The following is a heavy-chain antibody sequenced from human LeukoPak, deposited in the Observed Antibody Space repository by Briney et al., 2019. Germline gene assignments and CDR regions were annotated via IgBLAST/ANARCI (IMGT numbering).Heavy chain of an antibody. CDR3: ARSRVAFDI. CDR1: GFTFSSYS. V-gene: IGHV3-21*04. Sequence: GGSLRLSCAASGFTFSSYSMNWVRQAPGKGLEWVSSISSSSSYIYYADSMKGRFTISRDNAKNSLYLQMNSLRAEDMALYYCARSRVAFDIWGQGTMVTVSS. D-gene: IGHD6-13*01. J-gene: IGHJ3*02. CDR2: ISSSSSYI.